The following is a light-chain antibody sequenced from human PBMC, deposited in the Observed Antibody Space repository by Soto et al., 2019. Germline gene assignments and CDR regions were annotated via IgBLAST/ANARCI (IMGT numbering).Light chain of an antibody. CDR2: DSS. CDR1: QSVDKF. V-gene: IGKV3-11*01. J-gene: IGKJ5*01. Sequence: EVELTQSPATLSLSPGETATLSCRASQSVDKFLAWYRQRPGQPPRLLIFDSSNRATGVPVRFSGSGSGTVFTLTIGSLEPEDSAVYYCQQRKHWPPITFGQGTRLEI. CDR3: QQRKHWPPIT.